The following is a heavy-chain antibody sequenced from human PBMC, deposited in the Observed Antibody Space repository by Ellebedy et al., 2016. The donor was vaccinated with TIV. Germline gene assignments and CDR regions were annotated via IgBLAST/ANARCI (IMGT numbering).Heavy chain of an antibody. J-gene: IGHJ4*02. V-gene: IGHV3-48*02. CDR3: ARISLNGDGNYFDL. CDR1: EFTFSHYY. D-gene: IGHD5-24*01. CDR2: IGSTSSTI. Sequence: PGGSLRLSCTASEFTFSHYYMSWVRQAPGKGLEWLSSIGSTSSTIYYADSVKGRFSISRDNAKHSLYLQMNSLRDEDTAVYYCARISLNGDGNYFDLWGQGTLVSVSS.